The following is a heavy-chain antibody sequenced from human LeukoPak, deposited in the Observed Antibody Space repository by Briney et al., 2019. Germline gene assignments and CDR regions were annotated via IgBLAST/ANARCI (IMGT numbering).Heavy chain of an antibody. Sequence: GRSLRLSCAASGFTFSSYGMHWVRQAPGKGLEWVAVMSDDGSDKYYADSVKGRFTISRDNAQNSLYLQMNSLRAEDTAIYYCVRDRGTYRPIDYWGQGTLVTVSS. CDR2: MSDDGSDK. V-gene: IGHV3-30*03. CDR3: VRDRGTYRPIDY. J-gene: IGHJ4*02. D-gene: IGHD1-26*01. CDR1: GFTFSSYG.